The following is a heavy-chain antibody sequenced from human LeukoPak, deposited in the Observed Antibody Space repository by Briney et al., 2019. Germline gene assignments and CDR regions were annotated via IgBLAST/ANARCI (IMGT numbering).Heavy chain of an antibody. J-gene: IGHJ6*02. CDR1: GFTFDDFG. Sequence: GGSLRLSCAASGFTFDDFGMNWVRRVPGKGLEWVSGINWNGGSTGYADSVKGRFTISRDNAKNFLHLQMHSLRAEDTALYYCARGPTPPFQYYGMDVWGQGTTVTVSS. V-gene: IGHV3-20*04. CDR2: INWNGGST. CDR3: ARGPTPPFQYYGMDV.